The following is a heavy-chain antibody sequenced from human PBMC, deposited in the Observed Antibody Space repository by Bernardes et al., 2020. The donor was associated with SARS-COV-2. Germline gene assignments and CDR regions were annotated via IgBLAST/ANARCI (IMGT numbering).Heavy chain of an antibody. V-gene: IGHV3-23*01. J-gene: IGHJ4*01. D-gene: IGHD1-26*01. Sequence: GGSLRLSCAASGFTFNTRGMNWVRQAPGKGLEWVSTVDGRGRSRYYADSVKGRFTISRDNSKNILYLEMNNLRYEDTALYYCAIEDVLKWELSGGLDDYWGQGTLVTVSS. CDR1: GFTFNTRG. CDR2: VDGRGRSR. CDR3: AIEDVLKWELSGGLDDY.